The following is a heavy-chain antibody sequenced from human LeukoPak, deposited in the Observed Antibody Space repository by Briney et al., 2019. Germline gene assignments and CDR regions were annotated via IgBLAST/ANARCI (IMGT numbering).Heavy chain of an antibody. CDR3: AKDSETEESYYDILTGPAFDY. Sequence: GGYLRLYCAAYGFTFSSYAMSRLRQAQGQGLEWVSAISGSGGSTDYADSVKGRFTISRDNSKNTLYLEMNSLRAEDTAVYYCAKDSETEESYYDILTGPAFDYWGQGTLVTVSS. CDR1: GFTFSSYA. D-gene: IGHD3-9*01. CDR2: ISGSGGST. V-gene: IGHV3-23*01. J-gene: IGHJ4*02.